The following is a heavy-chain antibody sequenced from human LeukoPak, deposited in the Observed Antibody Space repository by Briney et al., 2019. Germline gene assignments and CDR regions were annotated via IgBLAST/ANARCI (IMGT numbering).Heavy chain of an antibody. CDR1: GGSIRSYY. D-gene: IGHD6-13*01. J-gene: IGHJ6*03. V-gene: IGHV4-59*01. CDR2: IYYSGST. Sequence: SETLSLTCAVSGGSIRSYYWSWIRQPPGKGLEWIAYIYYSGSTNYNPSLKSRVTISVDTSKNQFSLKLSSVTAADTAVYYCARCSIAAAGYYYYYYMDVWGKGTTVTISS. CDR3: ARCSIAAAGYYYYYYMDV.